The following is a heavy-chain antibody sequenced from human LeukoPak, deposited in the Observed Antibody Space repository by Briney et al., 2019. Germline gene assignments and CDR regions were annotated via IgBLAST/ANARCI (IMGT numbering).Heavy chain of an antibody. Sequence: PSQTLSLTCTVSGGSISSGEYYWSWIRQPPGKGLEWIGYIYYSGSTYYNPSLKSRVTISVDTSKNQFSLKLSSVTAADTAMYFCARDISRDSTSWNTLEYWGRGTLVTVSS. V-gene: IGHV4-30-4*01. CDR3: ARDISRDSTSWNTLEY. D-gene: IGHD2-2*01. J-gene: IGHJ4*02. CDR1: GGSISSGEYY. CDR2: IYYSGST.